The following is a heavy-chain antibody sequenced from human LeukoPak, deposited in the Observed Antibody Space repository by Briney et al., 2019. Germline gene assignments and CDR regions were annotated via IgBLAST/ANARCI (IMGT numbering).Heavy chain of an antibody. CDR3: AKDRSSSPNWFDP. Sequence: GGSLRLSCAASGFTFSTYGMHWVRQAPGKGLEWVAVISYDGSEKYYTDSVKGRYIISRDNSKNTLYLQMNSLRGEDTAVYYCAKDRSSSPNWFDPWGQGTLVTVSS. CDR2: ISYDGSEK. D-gene: IGHD6-13*01. CDR1: GFTFSTYG. V-gene: IGHV3-30*18. J-gene: IGHJ5*02.